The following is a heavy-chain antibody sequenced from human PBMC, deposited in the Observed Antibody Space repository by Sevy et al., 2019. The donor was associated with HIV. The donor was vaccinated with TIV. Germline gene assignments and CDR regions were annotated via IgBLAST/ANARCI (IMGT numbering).Heavy chain of an antibody. CDR3: ARLGQQLVRHAFDI. V-gene: IGHV4-39*01. D-gene: IGHD6-13*01. Sequence: SETLSLTCTVSGGSISSNSYYWGWIRQPPGKGLEWIGNIYYTGSTYYNPSLKSRVTISVDTSKNQFSLKLSSVTAADPAVYYCARLGQQLVRHAFDIWGQGTMVTVSS. J-gene: IGHJ3*02. CDR2: IYYTGST. CDR1: GGSISSNSYY.